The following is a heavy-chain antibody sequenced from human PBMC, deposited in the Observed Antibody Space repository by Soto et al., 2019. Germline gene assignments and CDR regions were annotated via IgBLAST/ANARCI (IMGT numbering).Heavy chain of an antibody. J-gene: IGHJ4*02. V-gene: IGHV3-11*06. CDR2: SSNSGTFS. CDR3: ARSGDNYNSLDY. Sequence: GGSLRLSCEGSGFTFSDYYISWIRQAPGKGLEWISYSSNSGTFSRYADSVKGRFSISRDNTKNLLYLQMNSLRAEDTAVYYCARSGDNYNSLDYWGQGTPVTVYS. D-gene: IGHD1-1*01. CDR1: GFTFSDYY.